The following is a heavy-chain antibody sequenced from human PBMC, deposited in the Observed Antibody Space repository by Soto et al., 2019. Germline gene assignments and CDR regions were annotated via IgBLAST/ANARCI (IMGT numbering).Heavy chain of an antibody. D-gene: IGHD2-2*01. CDR2: ISAYNGNT. CDR1: GYTFTSYG. J-gene: IGHJ5*02. V-gene: IGHV1-18*01. Sequence: ASVKVSCKASGYTFTSYGISWVRQAPGQGLEWMGWISAYNGNTNYAQKLQGRVTMTTDTSTSTAYMELSSLRSEDTAVYYCARCPHIVVVPAAIGGWFDPWGQGTLVTVSS. CDR3: ARCPHIVVVPAAIGGWFDP.